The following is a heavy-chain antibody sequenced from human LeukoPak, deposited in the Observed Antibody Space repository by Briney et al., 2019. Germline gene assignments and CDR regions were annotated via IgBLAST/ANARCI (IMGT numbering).Heavy chain of an antibody. CDR3: AKDGSYDFWSGYYPRDAFDI. J-gene: IGHJ3*02. CDR1: GFTFSSYA. D-gene: IGHD3-3*01. Sequence: QTGGSLRLSCAASGFTFSSYAMSWVRQAPGKGLEWVPAISGSGGSTYYADSVKGRFTISRDNSKNTLYLQMNSLRAEDTAVYYCAKDGSYDFWSGYYPRDAFDIWGQGTMVTVSS. V-gene: IGHV3-23*01. CDR2: ISGSGGST.